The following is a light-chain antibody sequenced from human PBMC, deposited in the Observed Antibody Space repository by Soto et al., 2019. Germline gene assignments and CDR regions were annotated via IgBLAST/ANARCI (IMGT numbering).Light chain of an antibody. CDR1: QSVSSY. Sequence: EIVLTQSPATLSLSPGERATLSCRASQSVSSYLAWYQQKPGQAPRLLIYDASNRATGVPARFIGSGCGTDFTLTIRFLEREDLAICYCKQRCTCPPGSFGEGTKV. CDR3: KQRCTCPPGS. CDR2: DAS. V-gene: IGKV3-11*01. J-gene: IGKJ4*01.